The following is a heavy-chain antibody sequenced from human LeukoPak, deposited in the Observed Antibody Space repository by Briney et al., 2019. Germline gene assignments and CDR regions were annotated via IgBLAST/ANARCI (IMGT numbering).Heavy chain of an antibody. CDR2: ISPRGEIR. D-gene: IGHD5-24*01. CDR3: ANDDRWLHHYH. J-gene: IGHJ4*02. V-gene: IGHV3-23*01. Sequence: GGSLRLSCAASGVTFSSYWMSWVRHAPGKGLEWGSGISPRGEIRYYADSVKGRFTISRDNSKNTVSLQMLSLTVKDTATYYGANDDRWLHHYHWGQGTLVTVSS. CDR1: GVTFSSYW.